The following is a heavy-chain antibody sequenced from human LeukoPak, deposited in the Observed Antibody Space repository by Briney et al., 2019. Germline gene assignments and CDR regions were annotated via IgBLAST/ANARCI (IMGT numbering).Heavy chain of an antibody. CDR1: GFTFDDCG. D-gene: IGHD4-17*01. CDR2: INWNGGNT. CDR3: ANGYGDFPDAFDI. J-gene: IGHJ3*02. Sequence: GGSLRLSCTASGFTFDDCGMNWVRQAPGKGLEWVSGINWNGGNTGYADSVKGRFTISRDNAKNSLYLEMNILRAEDTALYYCANGYGDFPDAFDIWGQGTMVTVSS. V-gene: IGHV3-20*04.